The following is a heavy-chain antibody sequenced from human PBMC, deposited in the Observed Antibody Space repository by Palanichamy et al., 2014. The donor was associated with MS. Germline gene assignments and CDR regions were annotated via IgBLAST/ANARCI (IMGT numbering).Heavy chain of an antibody. CDR2: IYPDDSDT. V-gene: IGHV5-51*01. D-gene: IGHD3-16*01. J-gene: IGHJ5*02. Sequence: EVHLVQSGAEVKKPGESLKISCKGSGYKFPTSWIGWVRQLPGKGLEWMGIIYPDDSDTEYSPSFQGQVTMSADKSISTAYPQWSSLKASDTAMYYCGIDDGVNMITWGQGTLVTVSS. CDR1: GYKFPTSW. CDR3: GIDDGVNMIT.